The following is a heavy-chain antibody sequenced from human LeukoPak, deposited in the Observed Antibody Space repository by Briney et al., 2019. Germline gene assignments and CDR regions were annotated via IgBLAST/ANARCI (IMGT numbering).Heavy chain of an antibody. CDR3: ASGGFGELSDFDY. CDR1: GFTFSSYA. CDR2: IKQDGSEK. D-gene: IGHD3-10*01. J-gene: IGHJ4*02. Sequence: GGSLRLSCAASGFTFSSYAMSWVRQAPGKGLEWVANIKQDGSEKYYVDSVKGRFTISRDNAKNSLYLQMNSLRAEDTAVYYCASGGFGELSDFDYWGQGTLVTVSS. V-gene: IGHV3-7*01.